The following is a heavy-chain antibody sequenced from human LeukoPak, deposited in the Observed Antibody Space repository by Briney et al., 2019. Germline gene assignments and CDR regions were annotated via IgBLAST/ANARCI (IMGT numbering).Heavy chain of an antibody. CDR1: GYTFTSYG. Sequence: RASVKVSCKASGYTFTSYGISWVRQAPGQGLEWMGWMNPNSGNTGYAQKFQGRVTMTRNTSISTAYMELSSLRSEDTAVYYCARGRYSGSYSALGFDPWGQGTLVTVSS. CDR3: ARGRYSGSYSALGFDP. CDR2: MNPNSGNT. D-gene: IGHD1-26*01. V-gene: IGHV1-8*02. J-gene: IGHJ5*02.